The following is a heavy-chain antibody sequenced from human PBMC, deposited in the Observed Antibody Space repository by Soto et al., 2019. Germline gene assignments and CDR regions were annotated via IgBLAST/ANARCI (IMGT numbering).Heavy chain of an antibody. CDR1: GGTFSSYA. Sequence: SVKVSCKASGGTFSSYAISWVRQAPGQGLEWMGGIIPIFGTANYAQKFQGRVTITADESTSTAYMELSSLRSEDTAVYYCARDLAVAGRHFDYWGQGTLVTVSS. CDR2: IIPIFGTA. J-gene: IGHJ4*02. V-gene: IGHV1-69*13. CDR3: ARDLAVAGRHFDY. D-gene: IGHD6-19*01.